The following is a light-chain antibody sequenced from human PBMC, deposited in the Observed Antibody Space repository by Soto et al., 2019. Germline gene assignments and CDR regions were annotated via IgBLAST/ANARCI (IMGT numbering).Light chain of an antibody. CDR2: GAS. V-gene: IGKV3-20*01. Sequence: EIVLTQSQGTLSLSPGERATLSCSASQSIISHLAWYQQKPGQAPRLLIYGASIRITGIPDRFSGSGSGTDFTLTISRLEPEDFAVYYCQQYDSSPRTFGQGTKVEIK. CDR3: QQYDSSPRT. CDR1: QSIISH. J-gene: IGKJ1*01.